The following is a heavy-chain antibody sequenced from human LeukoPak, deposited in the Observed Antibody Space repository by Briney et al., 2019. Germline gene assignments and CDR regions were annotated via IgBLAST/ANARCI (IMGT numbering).Heavy chain of an antibody. CDR1: GGSFSGYY. V-gene: IGHV4-34*01. CDR2: INHSGST. D-gene: IGHD2-2*01. J-gene: IGHJ6*03. Sequence: SETLSLTCAVYGGSFSGYYWSWIRQPPGKGLEWIGEINHSGSTNYNPSLKSRVTISEDTSKKQFSLKLRPVTAADTAVYYCARARGYCSSTSCRYYYYYYMDVWGKGTTVTVSS. CDR3: ARARGYCSSTSCRYYYYYYMDV.